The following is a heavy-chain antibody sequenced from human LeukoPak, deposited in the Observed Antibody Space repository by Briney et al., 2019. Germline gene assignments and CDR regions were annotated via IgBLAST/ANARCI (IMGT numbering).Heavy chain of an antibody. D-gene: IGHD1-1*01. CDR3: ARRGTGHGMDV. CDR1: GFTFDNYW. V-gene: IGHV3-74*01. Sequence: GGSLRLSCAASGFTFDNYWIHWVRQVPGKGLVWVSRINNDGSSASYVDSVRGRFTISRDNAKNTLFLQMNSLRAEDTAVYYCARRGTGHGMDVWGQGTTVIVSS. J-gene: IGHJ6*02. CDR2: INNDGSSA.